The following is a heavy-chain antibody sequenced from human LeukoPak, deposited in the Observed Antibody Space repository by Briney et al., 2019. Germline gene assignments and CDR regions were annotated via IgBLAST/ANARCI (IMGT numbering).Heavy chain of an antibody. CDR1: GSIVTSDY. Sequence: ASVKVSCKASGSIVTSDYIHWVRQAPGQGLEWMGMIYPRDGSTSYAQKFQGRVTVTRDTSTSTVHMELSGLRSEDTAVYYCARDQEAFDYWGQGTLVTVSS. CDR3: ARDQEAFDY. J-gene: IGHJ4*02. V-gene: IGHV1-46*01. CDR2: IYPRDGST.